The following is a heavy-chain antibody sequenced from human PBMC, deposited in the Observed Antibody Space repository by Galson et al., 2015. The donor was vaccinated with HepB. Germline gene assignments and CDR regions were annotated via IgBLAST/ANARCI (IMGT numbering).Heavy chain of an antibody. Sequence: SLRLSCAASRFTFSRSSMSWVRQAPGKGLEWVANIKQDGSEKYYVDSVKGRFTISRDNAKNSLYLQMNSLRAEDTAVYYCARDYDSWSGDTYYYYGMDVWGQETTGTVSS. J-gene: IGHJ6*02. CDR2: IKQDGSEK. CDR3: ARDYDSWSGDTYYYYGMDV. V-gene: IGHV3-7*03. CDR1: RFTFSRSS. D-gene: IGHD3-3*01.